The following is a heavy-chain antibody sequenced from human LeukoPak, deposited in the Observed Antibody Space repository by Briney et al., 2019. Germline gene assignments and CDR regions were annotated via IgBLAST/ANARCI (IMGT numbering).Heavy chain of an antibody. J-gene: IGHJ5*02. D-gene: IGHD3-3*01. CDR2: ISYDGSNK. V-gene: IGHV3-30*04. CDR3: ARAEGRYDFWSGYYTWNWFDP. Sequence: GGSLRLSCAASGFTFSSYAMHWVRQAPGKGLEWVAVISYDGSNKYYADSVKGRFTISRDNSKNTLYLQMNSLRAEDTAVYYCARAEGRYDFWSGYYTWNWFDPWGQGTLVTVSS. CDR1: GFTFSSYA.